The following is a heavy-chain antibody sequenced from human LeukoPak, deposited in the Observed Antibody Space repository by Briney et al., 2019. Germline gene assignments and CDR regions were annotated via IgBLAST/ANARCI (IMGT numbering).Heavy chain of an antibody. CDR1: GFTFSSFE. CDR3: AKGDVDTAMVRGY. Sequence: GGSLRLSCAASGFTFSSFEMNWVRQAPGKGLEWVSYIGSGGSLKYYADSVKGRFTISRDNAKNSLYLQMNSLRAEDTAVYYCAKGDVDTAMVRGYWGQGALVTVSS. V-gene: IGHV3-48*03. CDR2: IGSGGSLK. J-gene: IGHJ4*02. D-gene: IGHD5-18*01.